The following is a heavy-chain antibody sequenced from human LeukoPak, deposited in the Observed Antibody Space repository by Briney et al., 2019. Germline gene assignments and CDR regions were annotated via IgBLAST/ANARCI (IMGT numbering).Heavy chain of an antibody. CDR2: ISGSGGST. Sequence: GGSLRLSCAASGFTFSSYAMSWVRQAPGKGLEWVPAISGSGGSTYYADSVKGRFTISRDNSKNTLYLQMNSLRAEDTAVYYCAAGDSSGYYPRTINWGQGTLVTVSS. CDR1: GFTFSSYA. J-gene: IGHJ4*02. V-gene: IGHV3-23*01. CDR3: AAGDSSGYYPRTIN. D-gene: IGHD3-22*01.